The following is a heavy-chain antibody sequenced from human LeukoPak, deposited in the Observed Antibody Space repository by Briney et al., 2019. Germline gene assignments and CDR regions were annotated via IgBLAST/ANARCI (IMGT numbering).Heavy chain of an antibody. CDR2: INHSGST. CDR3: ARGFLRRIRFYDSSDYYLNYFDY. Sequence: SETLSLTCAVYGGSFSGYYWSWIRQPPGKVLEWIGEINHSGSTNYNPSLKSRVTISVDTSKNQFSLKLSSVTAADTAVYYCARGFLRRIRFYDSSDYYLNYFDYWGQGTLVTVSS. V-gene: IGHV4-34*01. J-gene: IGHJ4*02. D-gene: IGHD3-22*01. CDR1: GGSFSGYY.